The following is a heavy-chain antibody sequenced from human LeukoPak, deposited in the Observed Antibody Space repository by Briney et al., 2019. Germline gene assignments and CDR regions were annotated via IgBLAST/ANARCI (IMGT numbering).Heavy chain of an antibody. CDR1: GGPISSSSYY. CDR2: IYYSGST. V-gene: IGHV4-39*07. CDR3: ARDLRLSELGNWFDP. J-gene: IGHJ5*02. D-gene: IGHD7-27*01. Sequence: PSETLSLTCTVSGGPISSSSYYWGWIRQPPGKGLEWIGSIYYSGSTYYNPSLKSRVTISVDTSKNQFSLKLSSVTAADTAVYYCARDLRLSELGNWFDPWGQGTLVTVSS.